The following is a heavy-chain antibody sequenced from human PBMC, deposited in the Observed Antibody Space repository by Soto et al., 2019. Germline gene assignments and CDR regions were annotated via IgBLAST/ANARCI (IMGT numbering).Heavy chain of an antibody. CDR3: ARDNRDYYDSSGYYDY. Sequence: ASVKVSCEASGYTFTSYYMHCVRQAPGQGLEWMGIINPSGGSTSYAQKFQGRVTMTRDTSTSTVYMELSSLRSEDTAVYYCARDNRDYYDSSGYYDYWGQGTLVTVSS. D-gene: IGHD3-22*01. CDR1: GYTFTSYY. J-gene: IGHJ4*02. CDR2: INPSGGST. V-gene: IGHV1-46*01.